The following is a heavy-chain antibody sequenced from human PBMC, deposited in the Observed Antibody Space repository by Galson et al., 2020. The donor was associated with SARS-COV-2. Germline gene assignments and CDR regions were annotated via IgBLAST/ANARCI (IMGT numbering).Heavy chain of an antibody. CDR3: AQWFGEDEFDY. CDR2: IIPIFGTA. V-gene: IGHV1-69*13. CDR1: GGTFSSYA. D-gene: IGHD3-10*01. Sequence: SVKVSCKASGGTFSSYAISWVRQAPGQGLEWMGGIIPIFGTANYAQKCQGRVTITADESTSTAYMELSSLRSEDTAVYYCAQWFGEDEFDYWGQGTLVAVSS. J-gene: IGHJ4*02.